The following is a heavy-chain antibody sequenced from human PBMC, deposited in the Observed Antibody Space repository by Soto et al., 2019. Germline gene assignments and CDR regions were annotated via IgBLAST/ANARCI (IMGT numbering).Heavy chain of an antibody. CDR2: IKSKTDGGTT. D-gene: IGHD2-2*01. CDR3: TTDGTVVVPAPGMDV. J-gene: IGHJ6*02. V-gene: IGHV3-15*01. Sequence: EVQLVESGGGLVKPGGSLRLSCAASGFTFSNAWMSWVRQAPVKGLEWVGRIKSKTDGGTTDYAAPVKGRFTISRDDSKNTLYLQMNSLKTEDTAVYYCTTDGTVVVPAPGMDVWGQGTTVTVSS. CDR1: GFTFSNAW.